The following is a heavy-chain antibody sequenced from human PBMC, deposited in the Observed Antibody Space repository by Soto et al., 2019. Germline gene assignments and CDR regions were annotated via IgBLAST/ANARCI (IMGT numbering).Heavy chain of an antibody. D-gene: IGHD3-16*01. Sequence: HLQLQESGPGPVKPSETLSLTCTVSGGSISSSSYYWGWIGQPPGKGLEWIGSIDYSGSNYYDASVRSRVTISVDTSKMQFSLRLSSVTAADTAVYYCARGSYDYIWEGDFFDYWGQGTLVTVSS. J-gene: IGHJ4*02. CDR1: GGSISSSSYY. V-gene: IGHV4-39*01. CDR2: IDYSGSN. CDR3: ARGSYDYIWEGDFFDY.